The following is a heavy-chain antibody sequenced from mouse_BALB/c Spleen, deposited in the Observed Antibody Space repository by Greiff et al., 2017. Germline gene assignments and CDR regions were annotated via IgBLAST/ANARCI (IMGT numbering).Heavy chain of an antibody. CDR3: ARNYGNYETWFAY. CDR2: ISSGGSYT. J-gene: IGHJ3*01. Sequence: EVKLMESGGDLVKPGGSLKLSCAASGFTFSSYGMSWVRQTPDKRLEWVATISSGGSYTYYPDSVKGRFTISRDNAKNTLYLQMSSLKSEDTAMYYCARNYGNYETWFAYWGQGTLVTVSA. V-gene: IGHV5-6*01. D-gene: IGHD2-1*01. CDR1: GFTFSSYG.